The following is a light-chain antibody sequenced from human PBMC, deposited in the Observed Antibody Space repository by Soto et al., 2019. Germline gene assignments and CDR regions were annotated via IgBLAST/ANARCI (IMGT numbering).Light chain of an antibody. CDR3: QQRSNWPRT. CDR1: QSVSSS. V-gene: IGKV3-11*01. Sequence: EIVLTQSPGTLSLSPGERSTLSCMAIQSVSSSLAWYQQRPGQAPRLLIYDTSTRPAGISARFSGSGSGTDFTLTISSLEPEDFEVYYCQQRSNWPRTFGQGTKVDIK. J-gene: IGKJ1*01. CDR2: DTS.